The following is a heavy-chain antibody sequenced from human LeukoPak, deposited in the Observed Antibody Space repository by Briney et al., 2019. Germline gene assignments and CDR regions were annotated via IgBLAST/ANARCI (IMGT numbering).Heavy chain of an antibody. D-gene: IGHD3-3*01. V-gene: IGHV5-51*01. CDR1: GYSFTSYW. J-gene: IGHJ4*02. Sequence: GESLKISCKGSGYSFTSYWIGWVRQMPGKGLEWMGIIYPGDSDTRYSPSFQGQVTISADKSISAAYLQWSSLKASDTAMYYCARLPGNYYDFWSGYYDYWGQGTLVTVSS. CDR3: ARLPGNYYDFWSGYYDY. CDR2: IYPGDSDT.